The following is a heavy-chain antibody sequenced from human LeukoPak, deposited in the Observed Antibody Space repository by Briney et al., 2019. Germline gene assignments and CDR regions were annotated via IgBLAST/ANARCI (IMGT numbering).Heavy chain of an antibody. V-gene: IGHV1-8*01. CDR3: ARDIAVAGMSEFGGLDV. Sequence: ASVKVSCKASGYTFTSYEINWVRQATGQGLEWMGWMTPNSGDTGYAQKFQGRVTMTRNPSISTAYLELSSLRSEDTAVYYCARDIAVAGMSEFGGLDVWGQGTTVTVSS. CDR1: GYTFTSYE. D-gene: IGHD6-13*01. J-gene: IGHJ6*02. CDR2: MTPNSGDT.